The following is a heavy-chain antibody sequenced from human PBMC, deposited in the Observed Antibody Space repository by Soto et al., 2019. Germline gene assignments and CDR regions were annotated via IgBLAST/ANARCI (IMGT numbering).Heavy chain of an antibody. CDR1: GFTFSKYW. CDR2: IKQDGSEH. CDR3: ASRDGFGGDY. J-gene: IGHJ4*01. Sequence: PGGSLRLSCVTSGFTFSKYWMTWVRQAPGKGLEWVANIKQDGSEHNYVDSVEGRFTISRDNARNSLYLEMNSLRADDTAVYYCASRDGFGGDYWGHGTLVTVSS. D-gene: IGHD2-15*01. V-gene: IGHV3-7*01.